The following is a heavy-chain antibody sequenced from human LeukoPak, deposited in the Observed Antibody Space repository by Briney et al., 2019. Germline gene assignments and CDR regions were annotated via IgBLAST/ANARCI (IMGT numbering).Heavy chain of an antibody. CDR1: GFTFRSYT. CDR3: SYSTSWYYFDY. CDR2: ISSSSSHI. Sequence: GGSLRLSCAASGFTFRSYTMNWVRQAPGKGLEWVSSISSSSSHIYDADSVKGRFTISRDNAKNSLYLQMNSLRAEDTAVYYCSYSTSWYYFDYWGQGTLVTVSS. V-gene: IGHV3-21*01. D-gene: IGHD6-13*01. J-gene: IGHJ4*02.